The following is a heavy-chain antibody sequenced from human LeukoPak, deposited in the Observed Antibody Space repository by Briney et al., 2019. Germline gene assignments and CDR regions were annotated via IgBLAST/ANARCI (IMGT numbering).Heavy chain of an antibody. Sequence: GGSLRLSRAASGFTFSSYSMNWVRQAPGKGLEWVSSISSSSSYIYYADSVKGRFTISRDNAKNTLYLQMNSLRAEDTAVYYCARDGSYSSGWPEGDAFDIWGQGTMVTVSS. CDR1: GFTFSSYS. D-gene: IGHD6-19*01. CDR2: ISSSSSYI. CDR3: ARDGSYSSGWPEGDAFDI. V-gene: IGHV3-21*01. J-gene: IGHJ3*02.